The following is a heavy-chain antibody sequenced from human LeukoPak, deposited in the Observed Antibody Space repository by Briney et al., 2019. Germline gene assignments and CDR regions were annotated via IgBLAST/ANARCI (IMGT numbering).Heavy chain of an antibody. J-gene: IGHJ4*02. Sequence: PGGSLRLSCAASGFTFSSYSMNWVRQAPGKGLEWVSSINSGGHFIYYADSVKGRFTISRDNAKNSLYLQMNSLRAEDTAVYYCARVGWEGYCSGGSCYSYFDYWGQGTLVTVSS. CDR2: INSGGHFI. CDR1: GFTFSSYS. V-gene: IGHV3-21*01. CDR3: ARVGWEGYCSGGSCYSYFDY. D-gene: IGHD2-15*01.